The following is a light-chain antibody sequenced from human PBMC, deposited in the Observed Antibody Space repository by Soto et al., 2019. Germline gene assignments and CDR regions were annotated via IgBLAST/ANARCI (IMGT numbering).Light chain of an antibody. Sequence: EIVLTQSPATLSLSPGERATLSCRASQSVSSYLAWYQQKPGQAPRLLIYDASNRATGIPARFSGSGSGTHFTLTISSREPEDFAVYYCQQRSNWPPGYTFGQGTKLEIK. CDR2: DAS. V-gene: IGKV3-11*01. CDR3: QQRSNWPPGYT. J-gene: IGKJ2*01. CDR1: QSVSSY.